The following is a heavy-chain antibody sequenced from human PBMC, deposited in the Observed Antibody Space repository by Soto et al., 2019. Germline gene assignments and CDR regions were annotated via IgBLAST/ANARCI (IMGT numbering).Heavy chain of an antibody. CDR1: GGSISSGGYY. V-gene: IGHV4-31*03. CDR2: IYYSGST. D-gene: IGHD1-7*01. CDR3: ARDIRNSGWFDP. J-gene: IGHJ5*02. Sequence: QVQLQESGPGLVKPSQTLSLNCTVSGGSISSGGYYWSWIRQHPGKGLEWIGYIYYSGSTYYNPSLKSRVTISVDTSKNQFSLKLSSVTAADTAVYYCARDIRNSGWFDPWGQGTLVTVSS.